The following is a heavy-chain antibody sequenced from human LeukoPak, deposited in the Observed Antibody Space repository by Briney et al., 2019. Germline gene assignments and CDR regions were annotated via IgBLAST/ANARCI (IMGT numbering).Heavy chain of an antibody. J-gene: IGHJ4*02. CDR2: IYHSGST. CDR3: ARGGDDEGYYFDY. CDR1: GYSISSGYY. D-gene: IGHD3-16*01. V-gene: IGHV4-38-2*02. Sequence: PSETLSLTCTVSGYSISSGYYWGWIRQPPGKGLEWIGSIYHSGSTYYNPSLKSRVTISVDTSKNQFSLKLSSVTAADTAVYYCARGGDDEGYYFDYWGQGTLVTVSS.